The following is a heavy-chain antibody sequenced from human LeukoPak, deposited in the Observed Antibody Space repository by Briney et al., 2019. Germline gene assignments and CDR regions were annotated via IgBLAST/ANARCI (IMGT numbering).Heavy chain of an antibody. CDR1: GGSISSYY. Sequence: PSETLSLTCTVSGGSISSYYWSRIRQPPGKGLEWIGYIYYSGSTNYNPSLKSRVTISVDTSKNQFSLKLSSVTAADTAVYYWARQGEQQTVDYWGQGTLVTVSS. D-gene: IGHD6-13*01. V-gene: IGHV4-59*01. J-gene: IGHJ4*02. CDR2: IYYSGST. CDR3: ARQGEQQTVDY.